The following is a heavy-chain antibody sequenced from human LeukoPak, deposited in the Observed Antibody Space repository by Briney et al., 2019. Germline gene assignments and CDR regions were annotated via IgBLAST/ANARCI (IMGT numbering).Heavy chain of an antibody. CDR2: ISLAGQT. D-gene: IGHD1-26*01. V-gene: IGHV4/OR15-8*02. CDR3: SRESGPFCPFGY. Sequence: SETLSLTCGVSGGSISGTNWWSWVRQPPGQGLEWIGEISLAGQTNYNPSLNGRVAMSLDKSSNQLSLHLTSVTAADTATYYCSRESGPFCPFGYWGQGTLVIVSS. J-gene: IGHJ4*02. CDR1: GGSISGTNW.